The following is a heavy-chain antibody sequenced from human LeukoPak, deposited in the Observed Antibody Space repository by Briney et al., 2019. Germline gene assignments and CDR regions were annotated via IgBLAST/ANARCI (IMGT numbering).Heavy chain of an antibody. Sequence: GGPLRLSCAGSGFIFSSYAMGWVRQAPGKGLEWFSAITASGGNTYYADSVKGRFTISRHNSKNTLYLQVNSLRAEDTAVYYCAKGNGYSYGRYYFDYWGQGTLVTVSS. CDR3: AKGNGYSYGRYYFDY. CDR1: GFIFSSYA. V-gene: IGHV3-23*01. D-gene: IGHD5-18*01. J-gene: IGHJ4*02. CDR2: ITASGGNT.